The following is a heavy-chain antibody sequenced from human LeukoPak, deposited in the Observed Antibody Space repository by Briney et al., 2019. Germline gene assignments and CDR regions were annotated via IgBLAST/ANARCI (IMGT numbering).Heavy chain of an antibody. Sequence: PSEALSLTCAVSGGPFSGYFWNWIRQSSGKGLEWIGEIHNSGTTNYNPSLNSRVTISEDTSKNQFYLNLSSVTAADTAVYYCARRYYYNLGSFPFDFWGQGTLVTVSS. J-gene: IGHJ4*02. CDR3: ARRYYYNLGSFPFDF. CDR1: GGPFSGYF. D-gene: IGHD3-10*01. CDR2: IHNSGTT. V-gene: IGHV4-34*01.